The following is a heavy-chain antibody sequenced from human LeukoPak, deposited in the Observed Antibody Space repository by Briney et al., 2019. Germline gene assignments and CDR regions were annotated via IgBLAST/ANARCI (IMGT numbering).Heavy chain of an antibody. J-gene: IGHJ4*02. CDR1: GGSFSGYY. V-gene: IGHV4-34*01. CDR3: ARVMYNWNDFHDY. Sequence: SETLSLTCAVYGGSFSGYYWSWIRQPPGKGLEWIGEINHSGSTNYNPSLKSRVTISVDTSKNQLSLKLSSVTAADTAVYYCARVMYNWNDFHDYWGQGTLVTVSS. D-gene: IGHD1-20*01. CDR2: INHSGST.